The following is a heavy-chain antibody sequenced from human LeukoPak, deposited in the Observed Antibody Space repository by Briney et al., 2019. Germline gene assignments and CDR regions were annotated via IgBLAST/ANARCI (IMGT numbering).Heavy chain of an antibody. D-gene: IGHD3-10*01. CDR3: AREASSGSYQYYFDY. CDR1: GGSISSYY. CDR2: IYYSGST. Sequence: PSETLSLTCTVSGGSISSYYWSWIRQPPGKGLEWIGYIYYSGSTNYNPSLKSRVTISVDPSKHQFSLKLSSVTAADTAVYYCAREASSGSYQYYFDYWGQGTLVTVSS. V-gene: IGHV4-59*01. J-gene: IGHJ4*02.